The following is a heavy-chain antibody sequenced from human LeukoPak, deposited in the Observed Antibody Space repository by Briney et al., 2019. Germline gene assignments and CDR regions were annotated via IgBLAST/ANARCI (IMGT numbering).Heavy chain of an antibody. J-gene: IGHJ4*02. CDR3: ARATYYYDSSGYIPFGY. Sequence: PGGSLRLSCAASGFTFSIYAMHWVRQAPGKGLEWVAVISYDGSNKYYADSVKGRFTISRDNSKNALYLQMNSLRAEDTAVYYCARATYYYDSSGYIPFGYWGQGTLVTVSS. V-gene: IGHV3-30-3*01. CDR2: ISYDGSNK. D-gene: IGHD3-22*01. CDR1: GFTFSIYA.